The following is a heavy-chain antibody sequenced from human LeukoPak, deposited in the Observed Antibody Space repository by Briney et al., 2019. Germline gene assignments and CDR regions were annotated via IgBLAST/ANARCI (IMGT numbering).Heavy chain of an antibody. CDR2: ILNDGSQE. CDR1: GFTFSSYG. D-gene: IGHD3-16*01. V-gene: IGHV3-33*01. CDR3: ARDDALGDNALDI. Sequence: GTSLRLSCAASGFTFSSYGMHWVRQAPGKGLEWVAVILNDGSQEKYAASVKGRFTISRDNSKNTLFLQMNSLRAEDTAVYYCARDDALGDNALDIWGQGTMVTVSS. J-gene: IGHJ3*02.